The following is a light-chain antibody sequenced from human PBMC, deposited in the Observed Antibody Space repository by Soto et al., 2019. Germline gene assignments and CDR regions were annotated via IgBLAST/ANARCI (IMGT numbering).Light chain of an antibody. CDR3: QQYGDLPRT. CDR2: DAS. Sequence: DIQMTQSPSSLSASVGDRVTITCQASHDISNYLGWYQQKPGKAPKLLIYDASSLKTGVPSRFSGSACGTVFTFTISSLQPEDFATYYCQQYGDLPRTFGQGTKVDIK. V-gene: IGKV1-33*01. J-gene: IGKJ1*01. CDR1: HDISNY.